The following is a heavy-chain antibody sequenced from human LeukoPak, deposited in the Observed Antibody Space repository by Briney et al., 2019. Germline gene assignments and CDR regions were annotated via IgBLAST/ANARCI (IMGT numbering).Heavy chain of an antibody. CDR1: GGSISSYY. Sequence: SETLSLTCTVSGGSISSYYWSWIRQPLGKGLEWIGYIYYSGSTNYNPSLKSRVTISVDTSKNQFSLKLSSVTAADTAVYYCARDSRPGYSSSWYGARNYYYGMDVWGQGTTVTVSS. CDR3: ARDSRPGYSSSWYGARNYYYGMDV. J-gene: IGHJ6*02. D-gene: IGHD6-13*01. V-gene: IGHV4-59*01. CDR2: IYYSGST.